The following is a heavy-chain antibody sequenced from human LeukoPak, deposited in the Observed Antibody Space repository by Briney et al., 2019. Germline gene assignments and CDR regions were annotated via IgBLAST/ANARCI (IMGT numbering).Heavy chain of an antibody. Sequence: ASVKVSCKASGGTFSSYAISWVRQAPGQGLEWMGGIIPIFGTANYAQKFQGRVTITADESTSTAYMELSNLRSEDTAVYYCARVHLPYSGSYQCRDYWGQGTLVTVSS. J-gene: IGHJ4*02. D-gene: IGHD1-26*01. CDR2: IIPIFGTA. CDR1: GGTFSSYA. V-gene: IGHV1-69*13. CDR3: ARVHLPYSGSYQCRDY.